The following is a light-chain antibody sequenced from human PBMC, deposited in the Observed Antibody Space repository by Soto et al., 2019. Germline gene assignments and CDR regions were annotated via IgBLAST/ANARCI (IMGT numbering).Light chain of an antibody. CDR2: ASS. CDR1: QDIAIY. CDR3: KKYNRYYWT. V-gene: IGKV1-9*01. J-gene: IGKJ1*01. Sequence: IQLTQSPSSLSSTVGDIFTINCLASQDIAIYLAWYQQKPGEANKLMIYASSTLYGGVKSRFSGSGSGTEFTLTISSMQHDDFATYYCKKYNRYYWTFGHGTRVAIK.